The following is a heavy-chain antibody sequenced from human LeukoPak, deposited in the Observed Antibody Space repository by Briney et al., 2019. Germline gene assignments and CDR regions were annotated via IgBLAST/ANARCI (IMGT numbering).Heavy chain of an antibody. Sequence: GASVCVSPMPSRGTLSSYAISWVRPTPGQGVGWVGGIFPIFGTANNTQKLQGSDTLTTDKTPSTAYMEMRSPREEATALYFIVRGPEIRTYYFDYWGQGTLVTVS. J-gene: IGHJ4*02. CDR1: RGTLSSYA. V-gene: IGHV1-69*05. CDR2: IFPIFGTA. CDR3: VRGPEIRTYYFDY. D-gene: IGHD1-14*01.